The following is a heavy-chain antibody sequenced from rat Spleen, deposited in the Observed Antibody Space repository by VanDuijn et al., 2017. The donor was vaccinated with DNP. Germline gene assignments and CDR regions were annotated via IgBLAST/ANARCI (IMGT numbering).Heavy chain of an antibody. CDR3: TTHGMVLHY. Sequence: VQLKESGPGLVQPSQTLSLACTVSGFSLTSYHVHWVRQVPTKGLEWVAYMRYEGDNTYHGDSVKGRFAISRDNAKTTLYLQMDSLRSEDTATYYCTTHGMVLHYWGQGVMVTVSS. CDR2: MRYEGDNT. D-gene: IGHD1-12*02. J-gene: IGHJ2*01. V-gene: IGHV5-25*01. CDR1: GFSLTSYH.